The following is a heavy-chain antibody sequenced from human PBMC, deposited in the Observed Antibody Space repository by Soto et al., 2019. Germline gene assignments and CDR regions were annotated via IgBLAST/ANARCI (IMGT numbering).Heavy chain of an antibody. CDR2: IYYSGST. V-gene: IGHV4-30-4*01. CDR1: GGSISSGDYY. CDR3: ARGRKWLGKYFDY. J-gene: IGHJ4*02. D-gene: IGHD6-19*01. Sequence: SETLSLTCTVSGGSISSGDYYWSWIRQPPGKGLEWIGYIYYSGSTYYNPSLKSRVTISVDTSKNQFSLKLSSVTAADTAVYYCARGRKWLGKYFDYWGQGTLVTVSS.